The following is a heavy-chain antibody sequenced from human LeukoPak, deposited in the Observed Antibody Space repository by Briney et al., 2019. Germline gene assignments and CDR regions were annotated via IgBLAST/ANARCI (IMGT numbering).Heavy chain of an antibody. J-gene: IGHJ4*02. V-gene: IGHV3-21*04. D-gene: IGHD3-22*01. CDR2: ISSSSSYI. Sequence: PGGSLRLSCAASGFTFSSYSMNWVRQAPGKGLEWVSSISSSSSYIYYADSVKGRFTISRDNAKNSLYLQMNSLRDEDTAVYYCARDLRTGGGKTYYYDSSGYYYHDYWGQGTLVTVSS. CDR1: GFTFSSYS. CDR3: ARDLRTGGGKTYYYDSSGYYYHDY.